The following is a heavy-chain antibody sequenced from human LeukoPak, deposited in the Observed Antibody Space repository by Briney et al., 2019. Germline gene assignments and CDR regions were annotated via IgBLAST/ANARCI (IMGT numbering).Heavy chain of an antibody. CDR3: ATDGAVAGFAEYFQH. J-gene: IGHJ1*01. CDR2: INHSGST. D-gene: IGHD6-19*01. CDR1: GGSFSGYY. Sequence: PSETLSLTCAVYGGSFSGYYWSWIRQPPGKGLEWIGEINHSGSTNYNPSLKSRVTISVDTSKNQFSLKLSSVTATDTAVYYCATDGAVAGFAEYFQHWGQGTLVTVSS. V-gene: IGHV4-34*01.